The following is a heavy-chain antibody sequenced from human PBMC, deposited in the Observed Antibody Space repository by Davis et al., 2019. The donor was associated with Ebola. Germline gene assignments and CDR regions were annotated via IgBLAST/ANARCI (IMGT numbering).Heavy chain of an antibody. J-gene: IGHJ4*02. CDR2: TYYRSKWYN. Sequence: LRPSCAIPGDSVSSNSAAWNWIRQSPSRGLEWLGRTYYRSKWYNDYAVSVKSRITINPDTSKNQFSLQLNSVTPEDTAVYYCARTLAYSSSWADYWGQGTLVTVSS. D-gene: IGHD6-13*01. CDR3: ARTLAYSSSWADY. CDR1: GDSVSSNSAA. V-gene: IGHV6-1*01.